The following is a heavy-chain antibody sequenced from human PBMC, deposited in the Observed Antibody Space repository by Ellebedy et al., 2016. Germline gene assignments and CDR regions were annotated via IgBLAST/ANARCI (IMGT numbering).Heavy chain of an antibody. D-gene: IGHD5-18*01. J-gene: IGHJ6*02. CDR3: ARIRRGYTYGLDYYYYYGMDV. CDR1: GFSLSSSGVG. CDR2: IYWDDDK. V-gene: IGHV2-5*02. Sequence: SGPTLVKPTQTLTLTCTFSGFSLSSSGVGVGWIRQPPGKALEWLALIYWDDDKRYSPSLKSRLTISKDISKSQVVLTMTNVDPVDTATYYCARIRRGYTYGLDYYYYYGMDVWGQGTTVTVSS.